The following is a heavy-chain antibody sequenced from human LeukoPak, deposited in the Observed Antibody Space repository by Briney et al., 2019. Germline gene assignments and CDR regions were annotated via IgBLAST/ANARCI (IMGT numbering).Heavy chain of an antibody. CDR3: AKADIIPAKYCSSTSCSYFDY. V-gene: IGHV3-23*01. J-gene: IGHJ4*02. CDR2: ISVSGGST. CDR1: GVTISSYA. Sequence: GGSLRHSCAASGVTISSYAMSWIRQAPGKGLEWVSAISVSGGSTYYADSVNNRFTISRDNSKNTLYLQMNSLRAEDTAVYYCAKADIIPAKYCSSTSCSYFDYWGQGTLVTVSS. D-gene: IGHD2-2*01.